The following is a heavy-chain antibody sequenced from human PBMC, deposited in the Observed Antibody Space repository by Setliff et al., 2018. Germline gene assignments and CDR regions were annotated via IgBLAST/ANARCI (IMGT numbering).Heavy chain of an antibody. Sequence: SETLSLTCAVYGGSFSGYYWSWIRQPPGKGLEWIGYIYYTGSTNYNPSLKSRVTISVDTSKNQFSLKLSSVTAADTAVYYCARDKRQYNFWSGYYGSWGNYFDYWGQGTLVTVSS. V-gene: IGHV4-34*11. CDR3: ARDKRQYNFWSGYYGSWGNYFDY. J-gene: IGHJ4*02. D-gene: IGHD3-3*01. CDR2: IYYTGST. CDR1: GGSFSGYY.